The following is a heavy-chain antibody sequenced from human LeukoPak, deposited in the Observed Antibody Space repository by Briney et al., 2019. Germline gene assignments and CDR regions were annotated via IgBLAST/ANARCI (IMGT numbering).Heavy chain of an antibody. CDR2: ISGSGDRT. Sequence: GGSLRLSCAASGFSFANSVISWIRQAPGKGREWVSAISGSGDRTDYADSVRGRFTISRDNSKSTLYLQMNSLRVEDTAIYYCAIREPIGYWGQGSLVTVSP. V-gene: IGHV3-23*01. D-gene: IGHD6-13*01. CDR1: GFSFANSV. J-gene: IGHJ4*02. CDR3: AIREPIGY.